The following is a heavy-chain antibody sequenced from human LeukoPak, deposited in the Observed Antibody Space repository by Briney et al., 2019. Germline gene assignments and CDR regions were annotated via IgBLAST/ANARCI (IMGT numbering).Heavy chain of an antibody. D-gene: IGHD2/OR15-2a*01. CDR3: ARVLPVPYLLDS. CDR2: INHSGST. Sequence: SETLSLTCAVYGGSFSGYYWSRIRQPPGKGLEWIGEINHSGSTNYNPSLKSRVTISVDTSKSQFSLNLTSVTAADTAVYYCARVLPVPYLLDSWGQGTHVTVSS. CDR1: GGSFSGYY. V-gene: IGHV4-34*01. J-gene: IGHJ4*02.